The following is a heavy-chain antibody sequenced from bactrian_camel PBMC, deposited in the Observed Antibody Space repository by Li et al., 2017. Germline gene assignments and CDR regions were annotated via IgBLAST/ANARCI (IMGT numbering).Heavy chain of an antibody. Sequence: HVQLVESGGGLVQAGESLTLSCTVSGLTFDLYAMNWFRQAPGKERELVSIIGPDGSTDHADSVKGRFTISQDNAKNTLYLQMNSLKSEDTALYYCAAGPWYTDEYNYWGQGTQVTVS. CDR3: AAGPWYTDEYNY. V-gene: IGHV3S63*01. CDR2: IIGPDGST. CDR1: GLTFDLYA. J-gene: IGHJ4*01. D-gene: IGHD6*01.